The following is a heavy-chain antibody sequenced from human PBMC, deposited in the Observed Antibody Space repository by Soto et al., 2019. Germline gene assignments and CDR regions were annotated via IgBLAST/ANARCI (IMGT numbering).Heavy chain of an antibody. CDR1: GSTFSRYS. D-gene: IGHD6-19*01. CDR2: VSGSSAYI. Sequence: EVQLVESGGGLVKPGGSLRLSCAASGSTFSRYSMSWVRQAPGKGLEWVSSVSGSSAYIHYADSVKGRFTISRDNPSNSLYLQMNSLRDEDTAVYYCARAPGAVAVGVYYNGLDVWGQGTTVTVSS. V-gene: IGHV3-21*01. CDR3: ARAPGAVAVGVYYNGLDV. J-gene: IGHJ6*02.